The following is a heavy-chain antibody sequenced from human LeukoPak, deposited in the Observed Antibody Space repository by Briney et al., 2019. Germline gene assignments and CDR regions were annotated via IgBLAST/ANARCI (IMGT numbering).Heavy chain of an antibody. J-gene: IGHJ4*02. CDR2: IYYSGST. D-gene: IGHD6-13*01. Sequence: SETLSLTCTVSGGSISSGGYYWSWIRQHPGKGLEWIGYIYYSGSTYYNPSLKSRVTISVDTSKNQFSLKLSSVTATDTAVYYCARTAFSRSSWYPSHVDYWGQGTLVTVSS. V-gene: IGHV4-31*03. CDR3: ARTAFSRSSWYPSHVDY. CDR1: GGSISSGGYY.